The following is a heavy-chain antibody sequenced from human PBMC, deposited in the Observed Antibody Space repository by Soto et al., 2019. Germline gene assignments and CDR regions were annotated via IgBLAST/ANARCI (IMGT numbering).Heavy chain of an antibody. V-gene: IGHV3-33*01. D-gene: IGHD6-19*01. Sequence: QVQLVESGGGVVQPGRSLRLSCAASAFNFSSYVMHWVRQAPGKGLEWVAVIWYDGGNKYYANSVKGRFTISRDNSKNTLYRQMNSLRAEDTAVYYCARDGQWLPRDGLRSSYYFDYWGQGTLVTVSS. CDR3: ARDGQWLPRDGLRSSYYFDY. J-gene: IGHJ4*02. CDR2: IWYDGGNK. CDR1: AFNFSSYV.